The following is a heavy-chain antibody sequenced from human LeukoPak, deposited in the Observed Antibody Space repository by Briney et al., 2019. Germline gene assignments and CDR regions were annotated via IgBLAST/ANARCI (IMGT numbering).Heavy chain of an antibody. J-gene: IGHJ2*01. CDR2: VYYSGCT. D-gene: IGHD5-24*01. CDR1: GGSISSGDYY. Sequence: PSQTLSLTCTVSGGSISSGDYYWSWLRQPPGMGLEWTGCVYYSGCTYYTSSLKSRVTISADTSKNQFFLKLTSVTAADTAVYYCARGDGYNAWFFDLWGRGTLVTVSS. CDR3: ARGDGYNAWFFDL. V-gene: IGHV4-30-4*01.